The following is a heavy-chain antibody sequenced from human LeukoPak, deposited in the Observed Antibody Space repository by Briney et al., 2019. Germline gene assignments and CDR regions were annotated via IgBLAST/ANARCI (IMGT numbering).Heavy chain of an antibody. J-gene: IGHJ5*01. CDR2: INPTGGST. D-gene: IGHD6-13*01. V-gene: IGHV1-46*01. CDR1: GYTFISYQ. CDR3: ARDAFQGSSWSNWFDS. Sequence: ASVKVSCKASGYTFISYQMHWVRQAPGQGLEWMGIINPTGGSTSHAQKFQGRVTMTTDTSTNTAYLELTSLTSDDTAIYYCARDAFQGSSWSNWFDSWGQGTLVIVSS.